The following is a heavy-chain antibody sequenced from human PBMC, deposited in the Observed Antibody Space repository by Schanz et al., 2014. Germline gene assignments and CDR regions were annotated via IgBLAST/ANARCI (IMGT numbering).Heavy chain of an antibody. J-gene: IGHJ5*02. CDR1: GGTFSSFG. CDR3: AREVGLYDRGWFDP. CDR2: IIPVLAIA. D-gene: IGHD3-22*01. Sequence: VQLEQSGAEVKKPGSSVKVSCKASGGTFSSFGINWVRQAPGQGLEWMGRIIPVLAIADYAQKFQGRVTITADKSTSTASMELSSLRSEDTAMYYCAREVGLYDRGWFDPWGQGTLVTVSS. V-gene: IGHV1-69*04.